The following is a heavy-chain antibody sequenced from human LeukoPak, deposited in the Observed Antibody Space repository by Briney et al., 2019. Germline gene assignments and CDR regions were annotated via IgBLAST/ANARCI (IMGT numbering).Heavy chain of an antibody. CDR2: IYYSGST. CDR3: ARDSRGYSYGNFDY. V-gene: IGHV4-30-4*07. D-gene: IGHD5-18*01. J-gene: IGHJ4*02. Sequence: SETLSLTCAVSGGSISSGGYSWSWLRQPPGKGLEWIGYIYYSGSTYYNPSLKSRVTISVDTSKNQFSLKLSSVTAADTAVYYCARDSRGYSYGNFDYWGQGTLVTVSS. CDR1: GGSISSGGYS.